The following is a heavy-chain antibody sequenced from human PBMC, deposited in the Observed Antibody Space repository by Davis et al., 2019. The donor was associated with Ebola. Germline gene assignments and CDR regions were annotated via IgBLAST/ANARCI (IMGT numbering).Heavy chain of an antibody. CDR1: GFSLSTSRVG. CDR2: IYWDDDK. V-gene: IGHV2-5*02. D-gene: IGHD3-9*01. CDR3: AQTVYDVSTGYFIECWFDP. Sequence: SGPTLVKPTQTLTLTCSFSGFSLSTSRVGVAWIRQPPGKAPDWLALIYWDDDKRYNPSLKSRLTITKDTSKNQVVLTMTNMDPVDTATYYYAQTVYDVSTGYFIECWFDPWGRGTLVTVSS. J-gene: IGHJ5*02.